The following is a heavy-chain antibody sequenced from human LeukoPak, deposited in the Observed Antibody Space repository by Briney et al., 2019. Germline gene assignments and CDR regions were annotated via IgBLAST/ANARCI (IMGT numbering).Heavy chain of an antibody. J-gene: IGHJ4*02. V-gene: IGHV3-48*01. CDR1: GSTLSSYS. D-gene: IGHD6-19*01. CDR3: ARVGSNQWLDY. CDR2: ISGGSSTI. Sequence: GGSLRLSCAASGSTLSSYSMNWVRQAPGKGLEWVSYISGGSSTIYNADSVKGRFTISRDNAKNLLYLLMDTLRAEDTAVYYCARVGSNQWLDYWGQGTLVTVSS.